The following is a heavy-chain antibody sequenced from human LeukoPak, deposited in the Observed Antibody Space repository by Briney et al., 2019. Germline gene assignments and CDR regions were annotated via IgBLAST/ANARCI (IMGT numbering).Heavy chain of an antibody. D-gene: IGHD4-17*01. J-gene: IGHJ4*02. CDR1: GFTFSGSA. Sequence: GGFLRLSCAASGFTFSGSAMHWVRQASGKGLEWVGRIRSKANSYATAYAASVKGRFTISRDDSKNTAYLQMNSLKTEDTAVYYCTRIYYGDYRLVDYWGQGTLVTVSS. CDR2: IRSKANSYAT. CDR3: TRIYYGDYRLVDY. V-gene: IGHV3-73*01.